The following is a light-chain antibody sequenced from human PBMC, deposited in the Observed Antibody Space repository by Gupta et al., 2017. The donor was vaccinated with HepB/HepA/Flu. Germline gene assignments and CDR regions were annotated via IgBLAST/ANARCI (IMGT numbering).Light chain of an antibody. Sequence: EIVITQSPATLSLSPGERATLSCRASQSVSGNLAWYQQKPGQAPSLLIYGASTRATGIPGRFSGSGSGTEFTLTISSRQSQDFAVYYCQHYNNWPPTTFGGGTKVEIK. CDR1: QSVSGN. CDR3: QHYNNWPPTT. J-gene: IGKJ4*01. CDR2: GAS. V-gene: IGKV3-15*01.